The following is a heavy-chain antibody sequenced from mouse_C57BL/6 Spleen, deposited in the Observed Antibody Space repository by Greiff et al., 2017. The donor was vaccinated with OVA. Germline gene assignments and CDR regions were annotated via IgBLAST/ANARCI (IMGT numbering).Heavy chain of an antibody. V-gene: IGHV1-4*01. D-gene: IGHD3-2*01. CDR3: ARRVDSFGARDY. Sequence: QVQLQQSGAELARPGASVKMSCKASGYTFTSSTMHWVKQRPGQGLEWIGYINPSSGYTKYNQKFKDKATLTADKSSSTAYMQLSSLTSEDSAVYYCARRVDSFGARDYWGQGTSVTVSS. J-gene: IGHJ4*01. CDR1: GYTFTSST. CDR2: INPSSGYT.